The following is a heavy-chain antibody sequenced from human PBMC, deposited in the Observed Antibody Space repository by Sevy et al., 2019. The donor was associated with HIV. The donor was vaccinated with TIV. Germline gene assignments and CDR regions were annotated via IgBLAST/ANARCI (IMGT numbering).Heavy chain of an antibody. CDR3: ARVRYYDASGYYYYYYGMDV. CDR2: IYSDGRT. V-gene: IGHV3-66*01. J-gene: IGHJ6*02. CDR1: GLSVSDNY. Sequence: GGSLRLSCAASGLSVSDNYMNWVRQAPGKGLELVSVIYSDGRTYYADSVKGRFTISRDNPKNTLYLHMNNLRPEDTAVYYCARVRYYDASGYYYYYYGMDVWGQGTTVTVSS. D-gene: IGHD3-22*01.